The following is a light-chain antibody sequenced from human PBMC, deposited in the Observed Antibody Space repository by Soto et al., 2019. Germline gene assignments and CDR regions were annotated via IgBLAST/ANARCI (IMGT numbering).Light chain of an antibody. Sequence: ENVLTQSPGTLSLSPGESATLSCRASQNVARNYLAWFQQIPGQAPRLLIYGASMRATGIPDRFSGSGSGTDFTLTISRLEPEDFAVYYCQQCGSSSTFGQGTRLEIK. CDR1: QNVARNY. CDR2: GAS. V-gene: IGKV3-20*01. J-gene: IGKJ5*01. CDR3: QQCGSSST.